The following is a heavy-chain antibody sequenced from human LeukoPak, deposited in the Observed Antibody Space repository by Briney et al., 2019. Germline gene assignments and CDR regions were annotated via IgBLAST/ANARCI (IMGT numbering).Heavy chain of an antibody. CDR3: ARNSRVASTSGLNY. V-gene: IGHV1-69*13. Sequence: ASVSVSCTASGYTFTSYGISWVRQTPGQGLEWIGEITPIFGAANYAQTFQGRVTITADESTSTVFMELGSLRSDDTAYYYCARNSRVASTSGLNYWGQGTLGTLSS. CDR2: ITPIFGAA. CDR1: GYTFTSYG. J-gene: IGHJ4*02. D-gene: IGHD4-23*01.